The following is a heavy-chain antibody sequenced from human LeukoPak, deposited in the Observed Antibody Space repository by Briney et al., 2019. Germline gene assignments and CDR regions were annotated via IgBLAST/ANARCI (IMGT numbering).Heavy chain of an antibody. CDR1: GDSISSGDYY. J-gene: IGHJ3*02. Sequence: PSETLSLTCTVSGDSISSGDYYWSWIRQPAGKGLEWIGRISSSRSTNYNPSLKSRDTISVDTSKNQFSLKLSSVTAADTAVYFCARGPYSYDSSGAFDIWGQGTMVTVSS. D-gene: IGHD3-22*01. CDR3: ARGPYSYDSSGAFDI. CDR2: ISSSRST. V-gene: IGHV4-61*02.